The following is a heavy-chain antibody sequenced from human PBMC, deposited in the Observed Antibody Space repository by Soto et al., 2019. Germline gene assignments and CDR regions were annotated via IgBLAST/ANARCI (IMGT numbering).Heavy chain of an antibody. CDR3: ARDEGVMVRGVNKFAY. V-gene: IGHV4-34*01. J-gene: IGHJ4*02. Sequence: LSLTCAVYGGSFSGYYWSWIRQPPGKGLEWIGEINHSGSTNYNPSLKSRVTISVDTSKNQFSLKLSSVTAADTAVYYWARDEGVMVRGVNKFAYWGQGTLITVSS. D-gene: IGHD3-10*01. CDR2: INHSGST. CDR1: GGSFSGYY.